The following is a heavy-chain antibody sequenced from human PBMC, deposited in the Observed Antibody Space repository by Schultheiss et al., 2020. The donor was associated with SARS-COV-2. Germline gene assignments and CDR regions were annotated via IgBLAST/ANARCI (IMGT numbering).Heavy chain of an antibody. Sequence: SETLSLTCTVSGASISSYYWTWIRQSPEKGLEWIGYIYYTGSTNHNPSLMSRVTFSVDTSKNQFSLNLSSVTAADTAVYFCASGPGRDFRFDYWGQGTLVTVSS. V-gene: IGHV4-59*01. CDR1: GASISSYY. J-gene: IGHJ4*02. D-gene: IGHD3-16*01. CDR2: IYYTGST. CDR3: ASGPGRDFRFDY.